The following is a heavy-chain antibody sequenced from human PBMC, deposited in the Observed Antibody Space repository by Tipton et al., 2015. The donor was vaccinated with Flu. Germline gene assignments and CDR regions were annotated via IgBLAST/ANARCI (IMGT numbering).Heavy chain of an antibody. Sequence: RSLRLSCAASGFTVSSNYMAWVRQAPGKGLEWVSGISWNSGNIGYADSVKGRFTISRDNAKNSLFLQMSSLRAEDTALYYCAKDFIYDSSGDDAFHIWGQGTMVTVSS. J-gene: IGHJ3*02. D-gene: IGHD3-22*01. CDR3: AKDFIYDSSGDDAFHI. CDR1: GFTVSSNY. V-gene: IGHV3-9*01. CDR2: ISWNSGNI.